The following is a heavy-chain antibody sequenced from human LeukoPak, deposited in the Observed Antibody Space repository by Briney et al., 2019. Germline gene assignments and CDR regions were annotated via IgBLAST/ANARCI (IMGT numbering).Heavy chain of an antibody. J-gene: IGHJ3*02. CDR1: GDSVSSNSAT. CDR2: TYYTSKWYN. V-gene: IGHV6-1*01. Sequence: SQTLSLTCAISGDSVSSNSATWNWIRQSPSRGLEWLGRTYYTSKWYNDYALSVKSRITFNPDTSKNQFSLHLNSVTPEDTAVYYCARISSPWSPRDAFDIWGQGTMVTVPS. D-gene: IGHD1-26*01. CDR3: ARISSPWSPRDAFDI.